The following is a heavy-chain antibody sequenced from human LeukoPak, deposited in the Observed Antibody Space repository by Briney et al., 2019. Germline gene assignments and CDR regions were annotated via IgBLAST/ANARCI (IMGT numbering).Heavy chain of an antibody. CDR1: GGSISSYY. D-gene: IGHD4-17*01. V-gene: IGHV4-59*12. CDR3: ARESSSVTRALDY. Sequence: SETLSLTCTVSGGSISSYYWSWIRQPPGKGLEWIAYISDIGSINYNPSLKSRVTMSVDTSKNQVSLNLTSVTVADTAVYYCARESSSVTRALDYWGRGTLVTVSS. CDR2: ISDIGSI. J-gene: IGHJ4*02.